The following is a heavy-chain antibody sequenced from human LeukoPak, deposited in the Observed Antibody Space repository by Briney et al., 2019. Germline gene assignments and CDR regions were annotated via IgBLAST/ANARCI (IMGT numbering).Heavy chain of an antibody. Sequence: SQTLSLTCAISGDSVSSNSAARNWIRQSPSRGLEWLGRTYYRSKWYNDYAVSVKSRITINPDTSKNQFSLQLNSVTPEDTAVYYCARGIAAAGTIYYYGMDVWGKGTTVTVSS. V-gene: IGHV6-1*01. D-gene: IGHD6-13*01. CDR1: GDSVSSNSAA. CDR2: TYYRSKWYN. J-gene: IGHJ6*04. CDR3: ARGIAAAGTIYYYGMDV.